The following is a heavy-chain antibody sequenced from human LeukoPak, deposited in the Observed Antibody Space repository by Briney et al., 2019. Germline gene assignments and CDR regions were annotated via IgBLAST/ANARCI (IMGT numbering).Heavy chain of an antibody. V-gene: IGHV3-74*01. D-gene: IGHD2-21*02. CDR2: INSDGTTT. CDR3: ARAPLCGGDCYSRYFDL. J-gene: IGHJ2*01. Sequence: PGGSLRLSCAASGFTFSTYWMHWVRQAPGEELVWVSRINSDGTTTTYADSVKGRFTISRDNAKNTLYLQMNSLRGEDTAVYYCARAPLCGGDCYSRYFDLWGRGTLVTVSS. CDR1: GFTFSTYW.